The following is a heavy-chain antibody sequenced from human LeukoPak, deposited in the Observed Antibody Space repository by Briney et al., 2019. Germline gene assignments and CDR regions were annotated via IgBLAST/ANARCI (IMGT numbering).Heavy chain of an antibody. CDR1: GYTFTSYG. D-gene: IGHD2-15*01. V-gene: IGHV1-18*01. J-gene: IGHJ3*02. CDR3: ATVRLRDLPNAFDI. CDR2: ISAYNGNT. Sequence: ASVKVSCKASGYTFTSYGISWVRQAPGQGLEWMGWISAYNGNTNYAQKLQGRVTMTEDTSTDTAYMELSSLRSEDTAVYYCATVRLRDLPNAFDIWGQGTMVTVSS.